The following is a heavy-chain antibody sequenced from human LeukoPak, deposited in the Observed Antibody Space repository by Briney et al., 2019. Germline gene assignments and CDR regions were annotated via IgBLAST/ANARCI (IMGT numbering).Heavy chain of an antibody. CDR1: GFTVSSNY. CDR3: AKDLRITMIVVKDAFDI. D-gene: IGHD3-22*01. Sequence: GGSLRLSCAASGFTVSSNYMSWVRQAPGKGLEWVSGISGSGGSTYYADSVKGRFTISRDNSKNTLYLQMNSLRAEDTAVYYCAKDLRITMIVVKDAFDIWGQGTMVTVSS. V-gene: IGHV3-23*01. CDR2: ISGSGGST. J-gene: IGHJ3*02.